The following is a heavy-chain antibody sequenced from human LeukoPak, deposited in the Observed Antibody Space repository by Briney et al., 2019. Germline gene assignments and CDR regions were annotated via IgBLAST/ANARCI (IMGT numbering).Heavy chain of an antibody. CDR1: GGSIGSGGYY. CDR3: ASSMVRGGGFDP. CDR2: IYYSGST. V-gene: IGHV4-31*03. Sequence: SETLSLTCTVSGGSIGSGGYYWSWIRQHPGKGLEWIGYIYYSGSTYYNPSLKSRVTISVDTSKNQFSLKLSSVTAADTAVYYCASSMVRGGGFDPWGQGTLVTVSS. J-gene: IGHJ5*02. D-gene: IGHD3-10*01.